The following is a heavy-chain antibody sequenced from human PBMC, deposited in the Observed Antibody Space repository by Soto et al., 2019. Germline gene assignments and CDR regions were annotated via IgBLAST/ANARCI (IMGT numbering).Heavy chain of an antibody. CDR3: AREPYPHRYSGMDV. J-gene: IGHJ6*02. CDR2: ISYDGSNK. Sequence: QVQLVESGGGVVQPGRSLRLSCAASGFTFTNYAMHWVRQAPGKGLEWVAVISYDGSNKYYADSVKGRFTISRDNSKNTLYLQMNSLRAEDTAVYYCAREPYPHRYSGMDVWGQGTTVTVSS. CDR1: GFTFTNYA. V-gene: IGHV3-30-3*01.